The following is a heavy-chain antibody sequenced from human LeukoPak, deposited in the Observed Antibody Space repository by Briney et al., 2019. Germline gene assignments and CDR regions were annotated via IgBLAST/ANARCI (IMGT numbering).Heavy chain of an antibody. CDR2: INHSGST. CDR3: AKDGEQQLVQGFEMYYFDY. Sequence: SETLSLTCAVYGGSFSGYYWSWIRQPPGKGLEWIGEINHSGSTNYNPSLKSRVTMSVDTSKNQFSLKLSSVTAADTAVYYCAKDGEQQLVQGFEMYYFDYWGQGTLVTVSS. V-gene: IGHV4-34*01. J-gene: IGHJ4*02. D-gene: IGHD6-13*01. CDR1: GGSFSGYY.